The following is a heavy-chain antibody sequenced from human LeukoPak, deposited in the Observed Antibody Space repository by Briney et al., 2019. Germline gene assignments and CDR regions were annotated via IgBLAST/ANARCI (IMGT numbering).Heavy chain of an antibody. D-gene: IGHD3-10*01. CDR1: GYTFTDHY. CDR3: ARDLVIGISGGFHSYMDV. Sequence: AAVTVSFMASGYTFTDHYFHWVRQAPGQGGEGVGWIDCNSGGTRYGQNFQGRVALTRDTSINTAYMELSSLKSDDTAVYYCARDLVIGISGGFHSYMDVWGKGTTVTVSS. J-gene: IGHJ6*03. CDR2: IDCNSGGT. V-gene: IGHV1-2*02.